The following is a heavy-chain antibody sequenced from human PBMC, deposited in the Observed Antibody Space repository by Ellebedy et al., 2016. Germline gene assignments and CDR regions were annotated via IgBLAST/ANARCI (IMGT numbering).Heavy chain of an antibody. CDR3: ERSCSSTSCYWYYMDV. Sequence: ASVKVSXXASGYTFTSYGISWVRQAPAQGLVWMGSISAYNGNTNYAQKFQGRVTMTRDTSTSTVYMELSSLRSEDTAVYYCERSCSSTSCYWYYMDVWGKGTTVTVSS. CDR1: GYTFTSYG. V-gene: IGHV1-18*01. J-gene: IGHJ6*03. CDR2: ISAYNGNT. D-gene: IGHD2-2*01.